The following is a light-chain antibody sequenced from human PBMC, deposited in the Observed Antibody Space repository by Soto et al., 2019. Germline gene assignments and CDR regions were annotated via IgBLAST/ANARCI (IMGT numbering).Light chain of an antibody. CDR1: SSDVGGYNY. Sequence: QSVLTQPPSASGSPGQSVTISCTGTSSDVGGYNYVSWYQQHPGKSPKLMIYEVSKRPSGVPDRFSGSKSGNTASLTVSGLQAEDAADYFCSSYAGSNLVVFGGGTQLTVL. J-gene: IGLJ2*01. CDR2: EVS. V-gene: IGLV2-8*01. CDR3: SSYAGSNLVV.